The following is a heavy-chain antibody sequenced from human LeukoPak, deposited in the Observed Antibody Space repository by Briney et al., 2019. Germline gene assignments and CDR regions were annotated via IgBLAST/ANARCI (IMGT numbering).Heavy chain of an antibody. D-gene: IGHD6-13*01. CDR1: GFTVSSNY. V-gene: IGHV3-53*01. CDR3: ARDSRAAAVFDY. CDR2: IYSGGST. Sequence: GGSLRLSCAASGFTVSSNYMSWVRQAPGKGLEWVSVIYSGGSTYYADSVKGRFTISRDNSKNTLYLQMNSLRAEDTAVYYCARDSRAAAVFDYWGQGTLVTVSS. J-gene: IGHJ4*02.